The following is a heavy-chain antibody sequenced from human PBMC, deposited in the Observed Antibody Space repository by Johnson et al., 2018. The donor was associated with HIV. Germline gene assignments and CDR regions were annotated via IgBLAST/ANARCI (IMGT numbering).Heavy chain of an antibody. Sequence: EVQLLESGGGLVKPGGSLRLSCAASGFTFSNAWMSWVRQAPGKGLEWVGRIKSKTDGGTTDYAAPVKGRFTISRDDSKNTLYLQMNSLKTEDTAVYYCTTDQRDYDFWSGYTLGDAFDIWGQGTMVTVSS. CDR3: TTDQRDYDFWSGYTLGDAFDI. V-gene: IGHV3-15*01. D-gene: IGHD3-3*01. CDR2: IKSKTDGGTT. CDR1: GFTFSNAW. J-gene: IGHJ3*02.